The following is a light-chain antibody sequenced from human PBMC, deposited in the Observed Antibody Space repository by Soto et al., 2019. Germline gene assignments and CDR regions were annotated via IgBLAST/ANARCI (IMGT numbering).Light chain of an antibody. CDR3: VAWYDRLDCPV. CDR2: SDL. Sequence: QSVLTQPTSASGTPGQRVTISCSGGTSNIGTTAVNRYQHLPGTAPSVLISSDLQRPPGVPDRFSGSKSGTSASLAISGLQSEDEAYYFCVAWYDRLDCPVFGGGTKLTVL. J-gene: IGLJ2*01. CDR1: TSNIGTTA. V-gene: IGLV1-44*01.